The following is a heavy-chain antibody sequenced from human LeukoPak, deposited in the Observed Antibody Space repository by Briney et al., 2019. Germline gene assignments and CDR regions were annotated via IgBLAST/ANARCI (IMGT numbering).Heavy chain of an antibody. V-gene: IGHV4-61*08. CDR1: GDSVASGGYY. Sequence: SETLSLTCSVSGDSVASGGYYWNWIRQPPGKGLEWIGYIYYSVSTNYNLSLKSRVTISVDTSENQFSLKLTSVTAADTAVYYCARGGRGRNWFDPWGQGTLVTVSS. J-gene: IGHJ5*02. CDR2: IYYSVST. D-gene: IGHD3-10*01. CDR3: ARGGRGRNWFDP.